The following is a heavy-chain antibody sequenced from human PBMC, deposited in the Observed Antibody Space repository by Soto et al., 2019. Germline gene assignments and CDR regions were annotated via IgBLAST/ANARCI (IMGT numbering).Heavy chain of an antibody. D-gene: IGHD2-15*01. CDR1: GYSFTSYW. CDR2: IYPGDSDT. CDR3: ARQLPSDGYYYYYGMDV. Sequence: PGESLKISCKGSGYSFTSYWIGWVRQMPGKGLEWVGIIYPGDSDTRYSPSFQGQVTISADKSISTAYLQWSSLKASDTAMYYCARQLPSDGYYYYYGMDVWGQGTTVTVS. V-gene: IGHV5-51*01. J-gene: IGHJ6*02.